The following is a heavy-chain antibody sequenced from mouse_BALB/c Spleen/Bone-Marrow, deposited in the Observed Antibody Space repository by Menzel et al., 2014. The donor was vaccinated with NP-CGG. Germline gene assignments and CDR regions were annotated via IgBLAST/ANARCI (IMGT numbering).Heavy chain of an antibody. J-gene: IGHJ4*01. D-gene: IGHD2-4*01. CDR3: AREGGLRRGDYYVMDY. Sequence: EVHLHQSGPELVKPGASVKMSCKASGYTFTGYVMHWVKQKPGQGLEWIGYINPYSDGTKYNEKFKGKATLTSDKSSSTAYMELSSLTSEDSAVYYCAREGGLRRGDYYVMDYWGQGTSVTVSS. CDR2: INPYSDGT. V-gene: IGHV1-14*01. CDR1: GYTFTGYV.